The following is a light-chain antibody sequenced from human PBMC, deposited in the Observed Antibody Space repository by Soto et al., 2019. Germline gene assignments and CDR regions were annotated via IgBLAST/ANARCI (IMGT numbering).Light chain of an antibody. J-gene: IGKJ1*01. V-gene: IGKV1-39*01. CDR2: AAS. Sequence: DIQMTQSPSSLSASVGDRVTITCRASQSIRNYLSWYQQKPGKAPKLLIHAASNLQGGVPSRFSGSGSGTEFTLTISILQPEDSAAYYCEQSHTFPRTFGLRTRVEI. CDR1: QSIRNY. CDR3: EQSHTFPRT.